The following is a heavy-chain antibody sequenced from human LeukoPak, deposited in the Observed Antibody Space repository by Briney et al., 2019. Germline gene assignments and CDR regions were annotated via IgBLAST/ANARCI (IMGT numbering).Heavy chain of an antibody. V-gene: IGHV1-46*01. Sequence: GSSVKVSSKASGYTFTSYYILLVRQAPGHPREWIGVSNHSGCSTSYAQKFQGRVTMTRDMSTSTVYMELSSLRSEDTAVYYCARDSSGGDYVGYWGQGTLVTVSS. D-gene: IGHD6-25*01. CDR2: SNHSGCST. CDR3: ARDSSGGDYVGY. CDR1: GYTFTSYY. J-gene: IGHJ4*02.